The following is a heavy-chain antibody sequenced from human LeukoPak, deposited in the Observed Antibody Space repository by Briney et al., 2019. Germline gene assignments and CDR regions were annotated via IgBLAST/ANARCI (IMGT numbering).Heavy chain of an antibody. J-gene: IGHJ6*03. CDR2: IYYSGRT. Sequence: SETLSLTSTVSGGSHSSSSYYWGCIRQPPGKGLEWIESIYYSGRTYYNPSLKSRVTISVDTSKNQFSLKLSSVTAADTAVYYCARPGDYYYMDVWGKGTTVTVSS. V-gene: IGHV4-39*07. D-gene: IGHD3-10*01. CDR1: GGSHSSSSYY. CDR3: ARPGDYYYMDV.